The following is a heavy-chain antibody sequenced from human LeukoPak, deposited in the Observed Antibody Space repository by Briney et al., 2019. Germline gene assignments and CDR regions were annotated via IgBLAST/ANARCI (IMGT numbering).Heavy chain of an antibody. CDR1: GGYISSGGYY. J-gene: IGHJ4*02. V-gene: IGHV4-30-2*01. Sequence: SETLSLTCTVSGGYISSGGYYWSWIRQPPGKGLEWIGYIYHSGSTYYNPSLKSRVTISVDRSKNQFSLKLTSVTAADTAVYYWARAPRGGGGVGWELLEGTFDYWGQGTLVTVSS. CDR2: IYHSGST. CDR3: ARAPRGGGGVGWELLEGTFDY. D-gene: IGHD1-26*01.